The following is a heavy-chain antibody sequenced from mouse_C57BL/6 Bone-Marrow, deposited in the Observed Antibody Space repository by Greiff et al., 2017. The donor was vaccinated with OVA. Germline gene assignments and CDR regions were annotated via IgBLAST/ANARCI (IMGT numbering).Heavy chain of an antibody. CDR1: GYTFTDYY. CDR3: ARVRPYYYGSSYWYFDV. D-gene: IGHD1-1*01. Sequence: QVQLQQSGAELVRPGASVKLSCKASGYTFTDYYINWVKQRPGQGLEWIARIYPGSGNTYYNEKFKGKATLTAEKSSSTAYMQLSSLTSEDSAVYFCARVRPYYYGSSYWYFDVWGTGTTVTVSS. V-gene: IGHV1-76*01. CDR2: IYPGSGNT. J-gene: IGHJ1*03.